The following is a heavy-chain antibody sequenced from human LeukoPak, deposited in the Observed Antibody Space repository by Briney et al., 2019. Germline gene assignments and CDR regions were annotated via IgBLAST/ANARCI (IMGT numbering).Heavy chain of an antibody. J-gene: IGHJ4*02. CDR2: INHSGST. V-gene: IGHV4-34*01. CDR1: GGSFSGYY. D-gene: IGHD2-21*02. CDR3: ARGWGPAYCGGDCHRHFDY. Sequence: SETLSLTCAVYGGSFSGYYWSWIRQPPGKGLEWIGEINHSGSTNYNPSLKSRVTISVDTSKNQFSLKLSSVTAADTAVYYCARGWGPAYCGGDCHRHFDYWGQGALVTVSS.